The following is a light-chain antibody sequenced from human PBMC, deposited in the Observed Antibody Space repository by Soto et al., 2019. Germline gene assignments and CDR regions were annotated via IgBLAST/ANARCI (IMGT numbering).Light chain of an antibody. CDR3: CSYAGSGTWV. CDR2: EVT. V-gene: IGLV2-23*02. CDR1: GNDVGNYDL. Sequence: QSALTQPASVSGSPGQSITISCTGTGNDVGNYDLVSWYQQYPGRPPKLMIYEVTKRPSGVSDRFSGSKSVNTASLTISGLQAEDEADYYCCSYAGSGTWVFGGGTKLTVL. J-gene: IGLJ3*02.